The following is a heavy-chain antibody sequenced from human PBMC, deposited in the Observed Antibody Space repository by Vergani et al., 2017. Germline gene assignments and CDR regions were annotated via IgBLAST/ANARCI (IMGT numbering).Heavy chain of an antibody. CDR2: IYNSGNG. Sequence: QMQLQELGPGLVKASETLSLTCTVSGDSIIRRSYYWGWIRQPPGKGLEWIGSIYNSGNGDPSSSLKSRVTISADTSKNQFSLRLTSVTAADTAVYYCASGKYYSDSTSHFRGRYFDVWGRGTLVTVPS. D-gene: IGHD3-16*01. CDR3: ASGKYYSDSTSHFRGRYFDV. J-gene: IGHJ2*01. CDR1: GDSIIRRSYY. V-gene: IGHV4-39*01.